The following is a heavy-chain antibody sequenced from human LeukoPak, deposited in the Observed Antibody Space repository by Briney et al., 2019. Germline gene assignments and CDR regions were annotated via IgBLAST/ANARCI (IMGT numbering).Heavy chain of an antibody. CDR1: GFTFSRYG. V-gene: IGHV3-33*01. CDR3: AREGRTYVGFDY. D-gene: IGHD3-16*01. J-gene: IGHJ4*02. Sequence: PGGSLRLSCAASGFTFSRYGIHWVRQAPGKGLEWMAVIWYDGSNTLYADSVKGRSTISRDNSKNTLYLQMNSLRAEDTAVYYCAREGRTYVGFDYWGQGTLVTVSS. CDR2: IWYDGSNT.